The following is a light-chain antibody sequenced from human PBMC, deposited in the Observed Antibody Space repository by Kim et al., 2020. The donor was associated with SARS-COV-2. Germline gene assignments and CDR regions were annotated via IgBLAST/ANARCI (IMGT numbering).Light chain of an antibody. CDR3: SSYTSSSTLVV. J-gene: IGLJ2*01. V-gene: IGLV2-14*01. CDR1: SSDVGGYNY. CDR2: EVS. Sequence: QSITISCTGTSSDVGGYNYVSWYQQHPGKAPKLMIYEVSNRPSGVSNRFSGSKSGNTASLTISGLQAEDEADDYCSSYTSSSTLVVLGGGTKLNVL.